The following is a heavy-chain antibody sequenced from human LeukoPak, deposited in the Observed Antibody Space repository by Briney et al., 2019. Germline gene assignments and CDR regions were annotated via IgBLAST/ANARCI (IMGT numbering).Heavy chain of an antibody. Sequence: ASVKVSCKASGYTFTSYYMHWVRQAPGQGLEWMGIINPSGGSTSYAQKFQGRVTMTRDTSTSTVYMELSSLSSEDTAVYYCHATVVTLDGLDYWGQGTLVTVSS. CDR2: INPSGGST. CDR3: HATVVTLDGLDY. J-gene: IGHJ4*02. D-gene: IGHD4-23*01. V-gene: IGHV1-46*01. CDR1: GYTFTSYY.